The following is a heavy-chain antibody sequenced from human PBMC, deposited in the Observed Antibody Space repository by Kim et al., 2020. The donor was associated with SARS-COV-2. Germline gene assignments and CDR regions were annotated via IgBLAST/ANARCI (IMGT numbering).Heavy chain of an antibody. D-gene: IGHD4-4*01. CDR1: GGSISSGSYY. J-gene: IGHJ6*02. CDR2: IYTSGST. Sequence: SETLSLTCTVSGGSISSGSYYWSWIRQPAGKGLEWIGRIYTSGSTNYNPSLKSRVTISVDTSKNQFSLKLSSVTAADTAVYYCARALEVPTVYYGMDVWGQGTTVTVSS. V-gene: IGHV4-61*02. CDR3: ARALEVPTVYYGMDV.